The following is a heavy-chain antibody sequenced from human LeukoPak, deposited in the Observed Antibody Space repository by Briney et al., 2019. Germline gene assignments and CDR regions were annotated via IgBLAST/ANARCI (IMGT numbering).Heavy chain of an antibody. D-gene: IGHD3-22*01. CDR3: ATYFYYYDSSALNRGGWFDP. J-gene: IGHJ5*02. CDR1: GYTFTSYG. V-gene: IGHV1-18*01. CDR2: ISAYNGNT. Sequence: ASVKVSCKASGYTFTSYGISWVRQAPGQGLEWMGWISAYNGNTNYAQKLQGRVTMTEDTSTDTAYMELSSLRSEDTAVYYCATYFYYYDSSALNRGGWFDPWGQGTLVTVSS.